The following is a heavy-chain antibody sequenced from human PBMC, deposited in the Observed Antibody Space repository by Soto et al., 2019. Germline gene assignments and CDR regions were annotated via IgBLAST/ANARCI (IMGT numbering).Heavy chain of an antibody. V-gene: IGHV4-30-2*01. J-gene: IGHJ5*02. CDR3: APYCSSTSCLFGTFDP. Sequence: SETLSLTCAVSGGSISSGGYSWSWIRQPPGKGLEWIGYIYHSGSTCYNPSLKSRVTISVDRSKNQFSLKLSSVTAADTAVYYCAPYCSSTSCLFGTFDPWGQGTLVTVSS. CDR1: GGSISSGGYS. CDR2: IYHSGST. D-gene: IGHD2-2*01.